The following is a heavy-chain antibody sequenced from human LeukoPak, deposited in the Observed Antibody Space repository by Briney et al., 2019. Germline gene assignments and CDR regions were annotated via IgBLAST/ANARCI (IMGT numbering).Heavy chain of an antibody. J-gene: IGHJ6*02. CDR2: IIPIFGTA. V-gene: IGHV1-69*13. CDR3: ARDDWSGDYSNYWGDYYYGMDV. Sequence: SVKVSCKASGYTFTSYGISWVRQAPGQGLEWMGGIIPIFGTANYAQKFQGRVTITADESTSTAYMELSSLRSEDTAVYYCARDDWSGDYSNYWGDYYYGMDVWGQGTTVTVSS. CDR1: GYTFTSYG. D-gene: IGHD4-11*01.